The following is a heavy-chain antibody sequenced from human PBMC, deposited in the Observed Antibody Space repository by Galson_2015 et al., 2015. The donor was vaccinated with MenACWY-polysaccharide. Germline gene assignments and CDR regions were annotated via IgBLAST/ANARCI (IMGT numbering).Heavy chain of an antibody. CDR2: NRSSGTNT. J-gene: IGHJ4*02. V-gene: IGHV3-23*01. D-gene: IGHD2-15*01. CDR1: GFTFTSYA. Sequence: SLRLSCAASGFTFTSYAMSWVRQAPGKGLEWVSANRSSGTNTYYADSVKGRFTISRDSAKNSLYLQMNSLRPEDTALYYCAKGYSYSKSPVDHWGQGTLVTVSS. CDR3: AKGYSYSKSPVDH.